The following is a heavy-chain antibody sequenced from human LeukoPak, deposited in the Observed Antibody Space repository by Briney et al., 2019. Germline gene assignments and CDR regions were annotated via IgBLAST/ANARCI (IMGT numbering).Heavy chain of an antibody. CDR1: GFTFDDYA. CDR3: AKGPQYCSSTSCYAFFDY. Sequence: PGGSLRLSCAASGFTFDDYAMHWVRQAPGKGLEWVSGISWNSGSIGYADSVKGRFTISRDNAKNSLYLQMNSLRAEDTALYYCAKGPQYCSSTSCYAFFDYWGQGTLVTVSS. CDR2: ISWNSGSI. V-gene: IGHV3-9*01. D-gene: IGHD2-2*01. J-gene: IGHJ4*02.